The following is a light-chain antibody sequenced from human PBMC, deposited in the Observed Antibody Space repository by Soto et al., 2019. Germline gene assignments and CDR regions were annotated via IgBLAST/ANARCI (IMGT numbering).Light chain of an antibody. J-gene: IGKJ2*01. CDR3: QQSHSTPYT. CDR1: QSISSN. CDR2: AAS. V-gene: IGKV1-39*01. Sequence: DIQMTQSPSSLSASVGDRVTITCRASQSISSNLNWYQQKPGKAPKLLIYAASSLQSGVPSRFRGSGSGTDLTLTISSLLPEDFATYYCQQSHSTPYTFGQWTKLEIK.